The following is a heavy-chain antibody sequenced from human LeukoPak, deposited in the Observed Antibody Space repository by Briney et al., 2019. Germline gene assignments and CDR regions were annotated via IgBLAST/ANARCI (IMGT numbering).Heavy chain of an antibody. J-gene: IGHJ4*02. D-gene: IGHD6-19*01. CDR3: ARGWLGSGLDY. V-gene: IGHV4-34*01. CDR1: SGSFSGYY. Sequence: SETLSLTCSVYSGSFSGYYWSWIRQPPGKGLEWIGEINHSGSTNYNPSLKSRVTISVDTSKNQFSLKLSSVTPEDTAVYYCARGWLGSGLDYWGQGTLVTVSS. CDR2: INHSGST.